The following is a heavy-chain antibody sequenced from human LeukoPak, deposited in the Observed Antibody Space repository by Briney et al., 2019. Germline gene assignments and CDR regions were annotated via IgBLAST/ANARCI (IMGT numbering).Heavy chain of an antibody. D-gene: IGHD2-8*01. V-gene: IGHV4-34*01. J-gene: IGHJ5*02. CDR2: GDHTGGT. CDR1: GGSFTGYY. CDR3: AKNGQRGFSFDP. Sequence: SETLSLTCAVYGGSFTGYYWSWIRQPPGKGLEWIGEGDHTGGTKYNPSLKSRVTISADSSKDQFSLKWYSVTAADTGLYYCAKNGQRGFSFDPWGQGTLVIVAS.